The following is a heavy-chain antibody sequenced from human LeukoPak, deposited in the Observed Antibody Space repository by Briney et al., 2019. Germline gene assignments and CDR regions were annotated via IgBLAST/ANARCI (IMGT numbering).Heavy chain of an antibody. V-gene: IGHV3-30*02. CDR3: AKGSMEIDY. CDR1: GFTFSSYG. J-gene: IGHJ4*02. CDR2: IQYDGSEK. Sequence: GGSLRLSCAASGFTFSSYGMHWVRQAPGKGLEWVAFIQYDGSEKYDADSVKGRFTISRDISKNTLYLQMNSLRAEDTAVYYCAKGSMEIDYWGQGTLVTVSS. D-gene: IGHD2/OR15-2a*01.